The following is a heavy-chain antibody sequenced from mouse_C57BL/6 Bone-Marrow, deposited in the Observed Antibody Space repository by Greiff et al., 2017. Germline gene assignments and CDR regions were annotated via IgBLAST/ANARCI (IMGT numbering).Heavy chain of an antibody. CDR1: GFTFSDYY. CDR3: ARGTYYYGSRRYFDV. J-gene: IGHJ1*03. Sequence: EVKLMESGGGLVQPGGSLKLSCAASGFTFSDYYMYWVRQTPEKRLEWVAYISNGGGSTYYPDPVKGRFTISRDNAKNTLYLHMSRLKSEDTALYYCARGTYYYGSRRYFDVWGTGTTVTVSS. D-gene: IGHD1-1*01. V-gene: IGHV5-12*01. CDR2: ISNGGGST.